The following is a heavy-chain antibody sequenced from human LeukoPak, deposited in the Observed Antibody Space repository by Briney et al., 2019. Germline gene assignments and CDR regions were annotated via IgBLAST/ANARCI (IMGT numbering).Heavy chain of an antibody. J-gene: IGHJ4*02. V-gene: IGHV4-61*02. CDR3: ASWYSSGWTYYFDY. CDR1: GGSISSGSYY. CDR2: IYTSGST. Sequence: SETLSLTCTVSGGSISSGSYYWSWIRQPAGKGLEWIGRIYTSGSTNYNPSLKSRVTMSVDTSKNQFSLKLSYADTAVYYCASWYSSGWTYYFDYWGQGTLVTVSS. D-gene: IGHD6-19*01.